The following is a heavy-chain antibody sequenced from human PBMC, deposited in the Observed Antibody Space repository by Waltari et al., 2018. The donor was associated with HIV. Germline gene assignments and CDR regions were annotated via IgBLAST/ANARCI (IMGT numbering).Heavy chain of an antibody. D-gene: IGHD5-18*01. CDR3: AREKGDGYNFWVAGGFDL. J-gene: IGHJ4*02. V-gene: IGHV3-30-3*01. CDR1: GFNFMNSA. CDR2: SSYDETRK. Sequence: MQLVESGGGVVQPGISRRLSCAVSGFNFMNSAMHWVRQGPVQGLGCGAGSSYDETRKYYVESAKGRFTSSREDSRSTLFLEMNNVKIDDTGVYFCAREKGDGYNFWVAGGFDLWGQGT.